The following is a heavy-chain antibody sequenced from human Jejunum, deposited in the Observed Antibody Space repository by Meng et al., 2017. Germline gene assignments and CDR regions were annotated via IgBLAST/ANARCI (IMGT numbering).Heavy chain of an antibody. Sequence: VQLVQYGSDLKKTGASVKIYFKASGYTFTSYAMNWVRQAPGQGLEWXGWINTNTGNPTYAQDFAGRFVFSLDTSVSTAFLQINSLKADDTAVYYCARDRDSDYWGQGTLVTVSS. D-gene: IGHD3-10*01. CDR2: INTNTGNP. V-gene: IGHV7-4-1*02. J-gene: IGHJ4*02. CDR3: ARDRDSDY. CDR1: GYTFTSYA.